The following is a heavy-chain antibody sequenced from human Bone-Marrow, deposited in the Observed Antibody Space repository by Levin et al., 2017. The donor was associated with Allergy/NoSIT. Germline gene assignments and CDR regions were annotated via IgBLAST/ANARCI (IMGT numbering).Heavy chain of an antibody. Sequence: GESPKISCAASGFTFSSYSMNWVRQAPGKGLEWVSSISSSSSYIYYADSVKGRFTISRDNAKNSLYLQMNSLRAEDTAVYYCARDRSSMIWGQGTLVTVSS. CDR2: ISSSSSYI. J-gene: IGHJ4*02. CDR1: GFTFSSYS. CDR3: ARDRSSMI. D-gene: IGHD3-22*01. V-gene: IGHV3-21*01.